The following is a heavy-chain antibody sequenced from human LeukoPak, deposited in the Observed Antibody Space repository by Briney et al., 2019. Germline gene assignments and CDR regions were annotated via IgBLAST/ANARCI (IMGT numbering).Heavy chain of an antibody. CDR1: GFTYSTYA. J-gene: IGHJ4*02. D-gene: IGHD2-2*01. CDR2: ISGSGSNT. V-gene: IGHV3-23*01. CDR3: ATHRSNGPAAMNY. Sequence: GDSLRLSCAASGFTYSTYAMSWVRQAPGKGLELVSTISGSGSNTYYADSVKGRFTISRDNSNSTLYLQMSSLTAEDTAVYYCATHRSNGPAAMNYWGQGILVTVSS.